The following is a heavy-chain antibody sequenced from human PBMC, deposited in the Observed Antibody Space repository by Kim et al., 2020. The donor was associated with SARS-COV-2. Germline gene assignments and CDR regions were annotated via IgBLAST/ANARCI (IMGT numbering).Heavy chain of an antibody. CDR1: GFTFGDYA. CDR3: APSPVVPAAIS. CDR2: ISWNSGSI. V-gene: IGHV3-9*01. Sequence: GGSLRLSCAASGFTFGDYAMHWVRQAPGKGLEWVSGISWNSGSIGYADSVKGRFTISRDNAKNSLYLQMNSLRTEDTALYYCAPSPVVPAAISWGQGIMVTVSS. D-gene: IGHD2-2*01. J-gene: IGHJ3*01.